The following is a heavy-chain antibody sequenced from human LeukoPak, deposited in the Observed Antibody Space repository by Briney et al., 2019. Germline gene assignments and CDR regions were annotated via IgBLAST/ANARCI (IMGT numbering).Heavy chain of an antibody. J-gene: IGHJ4*02. CDR3: ASSNWKGADY. V-gene: IGHV4-31*03. CDR1: GGSISSGGYY. D-gene: IGHD1-1*01. CDR2: IYYSGST. Sequence: SQTLSLTCTVSGGSISSGGYYWSWVRQHPGKGLEWIGYIYYSGSTYYNPSLKSRVTISVDTSKNQFSLKLSSVTAADTAVYYCASSNWKGADYWGQGTLVTVSS.